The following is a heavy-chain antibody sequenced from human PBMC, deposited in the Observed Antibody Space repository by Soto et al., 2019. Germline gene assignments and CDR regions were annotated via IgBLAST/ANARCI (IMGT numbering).Heavy chain of an antibody. J-gene: IGHJ5*02. Sequence: ASVKVSCKASGYTFTSYGISWVRQAPGQGLEWMGWISAYNGNTNYAQKLQGRVTMTTDTSTSTAYMELRSLRSDDTAVYYCARDWIPSGYDITGWFDPWGQGTLVTVSS. D-gene: IGHD5-12*01. V-gene: IGHV1-18*01. CDR3: ARDWIPSGYDITGWFDP. CDR1: GYTFTSYG. CDR2: ISAYNGNT.